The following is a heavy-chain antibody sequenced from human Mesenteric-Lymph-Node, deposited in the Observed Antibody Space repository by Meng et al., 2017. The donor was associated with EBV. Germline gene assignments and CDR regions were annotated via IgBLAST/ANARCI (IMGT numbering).Heavy chain of an antibody. Sequence: VLLEEGGAGLLKPAETLSPSCAVSGEFPSGYYWSWSRQSPGKGLEWIGEINHSGSTNYTPSLESRLTISVDTSRNHFSLKLTSVTAADTAVYYCARGRIDDYTKFFDYWGQGTLVTVSS. CDR1: GEFPSGYY. CDR3: ARGRIDDYTKFFDY. V-gene: IGHV4-34*01. J-gene: IGHJ4*02. CDR2: INHSGST. D-gene: IGHD4-11*01.